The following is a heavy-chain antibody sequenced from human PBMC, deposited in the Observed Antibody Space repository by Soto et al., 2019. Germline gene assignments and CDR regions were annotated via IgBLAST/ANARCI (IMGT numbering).Heavy chain of an antibody. CDR1: GGSISSSSYY. CDR2: IYYSGST. D-gene: IGHD3-10*01. J-gene: IGHJ5*02. Sequence: QLQLQESGPGLVKPSETLSLTCTVSGGSISSSSYYWGWIRQPPWKGLEWIGSIYYSGSTYYNPSLKSRVTISVDTSKNQFSLKLSSVTAADTAVYYCARVLYYYGSGSYNWFDPWGQGTLVTVSS. V-gene: IGHV4-39*01. CDR3: ARVLYYYGSGSYNWFDP.